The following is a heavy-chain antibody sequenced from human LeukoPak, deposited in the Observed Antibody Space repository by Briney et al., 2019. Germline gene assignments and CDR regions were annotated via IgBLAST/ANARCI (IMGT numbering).Heavy chain of an antibody. J-gene: IGHJ4*01. CDR3: ARDETAAGRYFHL. CDR1: GFTFTDYW. CDR2: IRQDGSEK. Sequence: VGSLRLSCEVSGFTFTDYWMNWVRQAPGKGPEWVASIRQDGSEKTYVDSVKGRFTISRDNTKNSLSLQLNGLRAEDTAVYYCARDETAAGRYFHLWGQGTLVTVSS. D-gene: IGHD6-13*01. V-gene: IGHV3-7*01.